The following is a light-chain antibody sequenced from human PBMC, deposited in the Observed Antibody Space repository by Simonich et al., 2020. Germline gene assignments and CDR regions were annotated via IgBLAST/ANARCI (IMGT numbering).Light chain of an antibody. V-gene: IGKV4-1*01. CDR1: QSVLYSSNNKNY. J-gene: IGKJ1*01. CDR2: WAS. Sequence: IGMTQSPDSLAVSLGERATINCKSSQSVLYSSNNKNYLAWYQQKPGQPPKLLIYWASTRESGFPDRFSGSGSGTDFTLTISSLQAEDVAVYYCQQYYSTPRTFGQGTKVEIK. CDR3: QQYYSTPRT.